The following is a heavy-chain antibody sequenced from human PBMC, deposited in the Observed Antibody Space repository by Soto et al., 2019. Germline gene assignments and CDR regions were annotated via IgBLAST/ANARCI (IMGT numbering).Heavy chain of an antibody. Sequence: QVQLVESGGGVVQPGRSLRLSCAASGFTFSSYGMHWVRQAPGKGLAWVAVIWYDGSNKYYADSVKGRFTISRDNSKNTLYLQMNSLRAEDTAVYYCARDDGSYFDYWGQGTLVTASS. CDR1: GFTFSSYG. CDR2: IWYDGSNK. CDR3: ARDDGSYFDY. J-gene: IGHJ4*02. V-gene: IGHV3-33*01.